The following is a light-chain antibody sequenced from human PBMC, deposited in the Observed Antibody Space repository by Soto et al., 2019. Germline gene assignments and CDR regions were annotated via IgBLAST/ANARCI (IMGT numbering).Light chain of an antibody. CDR2: GAS. Sequence: EIVLTQSPGTLSLSPGERATLSCRASQTITNSYLAWYQQKPGQAPRLLIYGASSRATGIADRFSGSGSGTDFTLTSSRLDSEDFAVYYCQQYGSSPRTFGQGTKLEIK. V-gene: IGKV3-20*01. CDR1: QTITNSY. J-gene: IGKJ2*01. CDR3: QQYGSSPRT.